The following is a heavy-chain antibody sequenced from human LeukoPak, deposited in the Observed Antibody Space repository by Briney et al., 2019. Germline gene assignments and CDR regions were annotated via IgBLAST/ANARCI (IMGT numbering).Heavy chain of an antibody. V-gene: IGHV4-4*02. Sequence: SETLSLTCAVSGGSISSSNWWSWVRQPPGKGLEWIGEIYHSGSTNYNPSLKSRVTISVDKSKNQFSLQLNSVSPEDTAVYYCARDMGSCGHPFSFDYWGQGTLVTVSS. CDR3: ARDMGSCGHPFSFDY. J-gene: IGHJ4*02. CDR2: IYHSGST. D-gene: IGHD1-26*01. CDR1: GGSISSSNW.